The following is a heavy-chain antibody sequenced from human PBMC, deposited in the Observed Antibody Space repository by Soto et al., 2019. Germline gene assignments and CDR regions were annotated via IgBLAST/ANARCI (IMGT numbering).Heavy chain of an antibody. CDR3: AKYSWAIFGVPAGEYYAMDL. J-gene: IGHJ6*04. CDR1: GFTFENYA. D-gene: IGHD3-3*01. CDR2: ISGSGGTT. V-gene: IGHV3-23*01. Sequence: PGGSLRLSCVASGFTFENYAMSWVRQAPGKGLEWVSAISGSGGTTYYSDSVKGRFTISRDNSKNTVYLQMNDLRVEDAAEYFCAKYSWAIFGVPAGEYYAMDLWGEGTTVSVSS.